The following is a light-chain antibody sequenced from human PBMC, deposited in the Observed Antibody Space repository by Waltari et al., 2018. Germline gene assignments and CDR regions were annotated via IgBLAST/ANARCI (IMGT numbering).Light chain of an antibody. CDR2: DAS. Sequence: EVVLTQSPGTLSLSPGDRATLSCRASQSVRRTLAWYQQKPGQAPRLLIYDASSRAAGSPDRFSGSGAGTDFSLTISRLEPEDFAVYYCQKYGTLPATFGQGTKVEIK. J-gene: IGKJ1*01. CDR3: QKYGTLPAT. CDR1: QSVRRT. V-gene: IGKV3-20*01.